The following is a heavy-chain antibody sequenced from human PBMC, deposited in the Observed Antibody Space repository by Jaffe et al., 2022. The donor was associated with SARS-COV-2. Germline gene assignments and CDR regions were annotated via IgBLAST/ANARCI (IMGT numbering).Heavy chain of an antibody. CDR3: ARTHWRQWLAPFDY. V-gene: IGHV4-34*01. CDR1: GGSFSGYY. J-gene: IGHJ4*02. Sequence: QVQLQQWGAGLLKPSETLSLTCAVYGGSFSGYYWSWIRQPPGKGLEWIGEINHSGSTNYNPSLKSRVTISVDTSKNQFSLKLSSVTAADTAVYYCARTHWRQWLAPFDYWGQGTLVTVSS. CDR2: INHSGST. D-gene: IGHD6-19*01.